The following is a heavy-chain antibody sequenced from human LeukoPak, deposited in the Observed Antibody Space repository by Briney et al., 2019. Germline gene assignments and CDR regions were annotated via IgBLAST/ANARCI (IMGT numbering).Heavy chain of an antibody. J-gene: IGHJ6*03. CDR1: GFTFSSYE. V-gene: IGHV3-48*03. D-gene: IGHD5/OR15-5a*01. CDR2: ISSSGSTI. Sequence: TGGSLRLSCAASGFTFSSYEMNWVRQAPGKGLEWVSYISSSGSTIYYADSVKGRVTISRDNSKNTLYLQMNSLRADDTAVYYCARGRALPYYMDVWGKGTTVTISS. CDR3: ARGRALPYYMDV.